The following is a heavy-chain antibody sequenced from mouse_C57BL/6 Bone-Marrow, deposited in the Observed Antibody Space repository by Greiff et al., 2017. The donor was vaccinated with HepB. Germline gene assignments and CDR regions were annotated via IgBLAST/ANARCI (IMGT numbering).Heavy chain of an antibody. J-gene: IGHJ2*01. V-gene: IGHV1-55*01. D-gene: IGHD2-4*01. CDR2: IYPGSGST. Sequence: QVQLQQPGAELVKPGASVKMSCKASGYTFTSYWITWVKQRPGQGLEWIGDIYPGSGSTNYNEKFKSKATLTVDTSSSTAYMQLSSLTSEDSAVYYCARQEDYDADSFDYWGQGTTLTVSS. CDR3: ARQEDYDADSFDY. CDR1: GYTFTSYW.